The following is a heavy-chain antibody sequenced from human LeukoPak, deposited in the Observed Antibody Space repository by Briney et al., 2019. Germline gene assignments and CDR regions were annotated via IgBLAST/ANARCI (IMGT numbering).Heavy chain of an antibody. CDR1: GGSFSGYY. D-gene: IGHD1-20*01. V-gene: IGHV4-34*01. Sequence: SETLSLTCAVYGGSFSGYYWSWIRQPPGKGLEWIGEINHSGSTNYNPSLKSRVTISVDTSKNQFSLKLSSVTAADTAVYYCARDSITGTTSFDYWGQGTLVTVSS. J-gene: IGHJ4*02. CDR2: INHSGST. CDR3: ARDSITGTTSFDY.